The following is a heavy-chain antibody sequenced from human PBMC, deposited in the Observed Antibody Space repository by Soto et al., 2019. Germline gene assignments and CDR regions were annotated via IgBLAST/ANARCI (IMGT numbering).Heavy chain of an antibody. V-gene: IGHV1-2*02. CDR1: GYTFTDHY. Sequence: ASVKVSCKASGYTFTDHYIYWVRQAPGQGLEWMGRINPKSGDTDYAQKFQGRVTMTRDTSIRTAYLELTRLRSDDTAVYYCARDIVVLPAAIPYGMDVWGQGTTVTVSS. CDR3: ARDIVVLPAAIPYGMDV. J-gene: IGHJ6*02. CDR2: INPKSGDT. D-gene: IGHD2-2*01.